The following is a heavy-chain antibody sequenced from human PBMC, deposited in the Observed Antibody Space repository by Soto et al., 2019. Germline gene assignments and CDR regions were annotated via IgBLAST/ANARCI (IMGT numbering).Heavy chain of an antibody. J-gene: IGHJ4*02. V-gene: IGHV2-5*01. CDR3: AHGGASGGYFR. CDR1: GFSLTTSGVA. Sequence: QITLKESGPTLVRPTHTLTLTCTFSGFSLTTSGVAVDWIRQPPGKALELIALGYWYDDKRYSPSLKSRLTIAKATSKYQVVLTTTNMEPVDTAKCACAHGGASGGYFRWGQGILVTVSS. D-gene: IGHD5-12*01. CDR2: GYWYDDK.